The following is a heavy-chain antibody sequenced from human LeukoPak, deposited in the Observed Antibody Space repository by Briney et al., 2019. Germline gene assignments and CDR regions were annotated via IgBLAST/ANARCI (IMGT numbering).Heavy chain of an antibody. D-gene: IGHD2-15*01. V-gene: IGHV3-64D*06. CDR3: VKALGYCSGGSCLAFDI. J-gene: IGHJ3*02. Sequence: PGGSLRLSCSASEFTFSNYAMHWVRQAPGKGLEYVSAISSNGGSTYYADSVKGRFTISRDNSKNTLYLQMSSLRAEDTAVYYCVKALGYCSGGSCLAFDIWGQGTMVTVSS. CDR2: ISSNGGST. CDR1: EFTFSNYA.